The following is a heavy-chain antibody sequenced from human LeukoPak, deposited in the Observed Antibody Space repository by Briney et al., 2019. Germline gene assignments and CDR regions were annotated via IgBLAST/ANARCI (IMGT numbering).Heavy chain of an antibody. Sequence: SETLSLTCAVYGGSFSGYYWSWIRQPPGKGLEWIGEINHSGSTNYNPSLKSRVTISVDTSKNQFSLKLSSVTAADTAVYYCARGWRKGAYCSGGSCYSGLGYWGQGTLVTVSS. CDR3: ARGWRKGAYCSGGSCYSGLGY. D-gene: IGHD2-15*01. CDR1: GGSFSGYY. CDR2: INHSGST. V-gene: IGHV4-34*01. J-gene: IGHJ4*02.